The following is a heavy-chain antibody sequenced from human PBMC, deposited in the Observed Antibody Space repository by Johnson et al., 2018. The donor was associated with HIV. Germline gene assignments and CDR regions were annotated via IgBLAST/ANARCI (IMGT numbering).Heavy chain of an antibody. V-gene: IGHV3-30-3*01. CDR2: ISYDGSNK. Sequence: QVQLVESGGGVVQPGRSLRLSCAASGFTFSSYAMHWVRQAPGKGLEWVAVISYDGSNKYYADSVKGRFTISRDNSKKTLSLQMNSLRSEDTAVYYCARVHPAVAGNDAFDIWGQGTMVTVSS. CDR3: ARVHPAVAGNDAFDI. D-gene: IGHD6-19*01. J-gene: IGHJ3*02. CDR1: GFTFSSYA.